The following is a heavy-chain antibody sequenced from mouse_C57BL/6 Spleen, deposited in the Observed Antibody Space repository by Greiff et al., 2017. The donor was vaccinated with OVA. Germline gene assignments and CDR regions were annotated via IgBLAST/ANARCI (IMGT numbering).Heavy chain of an antibody. CDR2: IDPSDSYT. V-gene: IGHV1-50*01. D-gene: IGHD1-1*01. Sequence: VQLQQPGAELVKPGASLKLSCTASGFTFTSYWMQWVHQTPGQGLEWVGEIDPSDSYTNYTHKFKGRTTMPIDTAYSTAYLQLSSLTSEDSAVYYCAREWDCGSSRGYFGVWGTGTTVTVSS. J-gene: IGHJ1*03. CDR1: GFTFTSYW. CDR3: AREWDCGSSRGYFGV.